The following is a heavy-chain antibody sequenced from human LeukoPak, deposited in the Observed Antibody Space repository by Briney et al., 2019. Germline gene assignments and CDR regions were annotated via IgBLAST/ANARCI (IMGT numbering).Heavy chain of an antibody. V-gene: IGHV3-23*01. J-gene: IGHJ4*02. CDR3: AKDGYYYDSSGYYYGSLFDY. D-gene: IGHD3-22*01. Sequence: PGGSLRLSCAASGFTFSSYGMGWVRQAPGKGLEWVSAISGSGGSTYYADSVKGRFTISRDNSKNTLYLQMNSLRAEDTAVYYCAKDGYYYDSSGYYYGSLFDYWGQGTLVTVSS. CDR1: GFTFSSYG. CDR2: ISGSGGST.